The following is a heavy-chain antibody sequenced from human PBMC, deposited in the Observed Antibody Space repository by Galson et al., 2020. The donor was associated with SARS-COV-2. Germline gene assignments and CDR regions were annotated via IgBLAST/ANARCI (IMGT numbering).Heavy chain of an antibody. V-gene: IGHV3-30*02. CDR2: IRYDGSNK. Sequence: GSLRLSCAASGFTFSGYGMHWVRQAPGKGLEWAAFIRYDGSNKYYADSVKGRFTVSRDNSKNTLYLQMNSLRAEDTAVYYCAKDRAGSLTLLDAFDIWGQGTMVTVSS. J-gene: IGHJ3*02. D-gene: IGHD2-15*01. CDR3: AKDRAGSLTLLDAFDI. CDR1: GFTFSGYG.